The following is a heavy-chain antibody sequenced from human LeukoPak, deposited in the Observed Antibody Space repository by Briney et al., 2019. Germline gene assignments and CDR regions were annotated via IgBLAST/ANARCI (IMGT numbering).Heavy chain of an antibody. Sequence: GGSLRLSCAVSGFSVSSFGMSWARQAPGKGLEWISAISLNGETTWYADSVKGRFTISRDNSKNTLYLQLTSLRAEDAVVYYCAQGFSSGWYPYWGQGSLVSVSS. CDR2: ISLNGETT. V-gene: IGHV3-23*01. J-gene: IGHJ4*02. CDR3: AQGFSSGWYPY. CDR1: GFSVSSFG. D-gene: IGHD6-19*01.